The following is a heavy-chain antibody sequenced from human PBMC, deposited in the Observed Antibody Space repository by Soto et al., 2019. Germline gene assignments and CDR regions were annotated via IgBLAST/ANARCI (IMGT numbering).Heavy chain of an antibody. V-gene: IGHV4-39*07. CDR3: ARDKITGLFDY. D-gene: IGHD2-8*02. CDR2: IYYSGST. Sequence: SETPSLTCTVSGGSISSSSYYWGWIRQPPGKGLEWIGSIYYSGSTYYNPSLKSRVTLSIDTSKNQFSLKLTSVTAADTAVYYCARDKITGLFDYWGQGTLVTVSS. J-gene: IGHJ4*02. CDR1: GGSISSSSYY.